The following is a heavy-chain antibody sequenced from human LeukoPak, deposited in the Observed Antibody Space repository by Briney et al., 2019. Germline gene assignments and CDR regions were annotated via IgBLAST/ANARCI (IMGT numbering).Heavy chain of an antibody. D-gene: IGHD3-16*02. V-gene: IGHV3-15*01. CDR2: VKTKNDGRTI. J-gene: IGHJ4*02. CDR1: RINFSNLW. CDR3: TTEGYH. Sequence: GGSLRLSCAASRINFSNLWMSGVRQAPGRGLEWVGRVKTKNDGRTIDYAAHARGRFTISRDDSKNTLYLQMNSLKSEDTAVYYCTTEGYHWGPGTLVTVSS.